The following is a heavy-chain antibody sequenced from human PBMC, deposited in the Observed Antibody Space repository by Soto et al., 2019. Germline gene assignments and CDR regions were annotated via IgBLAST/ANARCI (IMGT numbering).Heavy chain of an antibody. D-gene: IGHD5-18*01. V-gene: IGHV4-61*01. J-gene: IGHJ4*02. Sequence: QVQLQESGPGLVKPSETLSLTCTVSGDSVSSDNYYWTWIRQPPGKGLEWIGYIYSSGSTNYNPSLTSRVTISVDTSRNQFSLKLTSVTAADTAVYYCARDIRGYSRAFDYWGQGTLVTVSS. CDR3: ARDIRGYSRAFDY. CDR1: GDSVSSDNYY. CDR2: IYSSGST.